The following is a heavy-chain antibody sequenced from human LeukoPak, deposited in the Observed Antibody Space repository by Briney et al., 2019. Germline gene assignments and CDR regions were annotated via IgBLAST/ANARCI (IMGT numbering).Heavy chain of an antibody. J-gene: IGHJ4*02. CDR2: INPSGGST. D-gene: IGHD1-26*01. CDR3: ARDLGIVGAPGYFDY. CDR1: GYTFTSYY. V-gene: IGHV1-46*01. Sequence: GASVKVSCKTSGYTFTSYYMHWARQAPGQGLEWMGIINPSGGSTSYAQKFQGRVTMTRDMSTSTVYMELSSLRSEDTAVYYCARDLGIVGAPGYFDYWGQGTLVTVSS.